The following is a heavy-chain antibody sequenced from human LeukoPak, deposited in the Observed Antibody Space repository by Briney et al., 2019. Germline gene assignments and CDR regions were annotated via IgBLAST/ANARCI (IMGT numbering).Heavy chain of an antibody. CDR3: ARAFSPRQWLAPYFDY. CDR1: GYTLTELS. Sequence: ASVKVSCKVSGYTLTELSMHWVRQAPGQGLEWMGWINPNSGGTNYVQKFQGRVTMTRDTSISTAYMELSRLRSDDTAVYYCARAFSPRQWLAPYFDYWGQGTLVTVSS. CDR2: INPNSGGT. D-gene: IGHD6-19*01. J-gene: IGHJ4*02. V-gene: IGHV1-2*02.